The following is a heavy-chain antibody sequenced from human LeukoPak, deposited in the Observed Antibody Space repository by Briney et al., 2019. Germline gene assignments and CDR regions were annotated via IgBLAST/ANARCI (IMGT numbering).Heavy chain of an antibody. CDR3: AKVPGDAGYYDY. CDR1: GFTFSSYG. D-gene: IGHD3-9*01. V-gene: IGHV3-30*18. CDR2: ISYDGSNK. J-gene: IGHJ4*02. Sequence: GRSLRLSCAASGFTFSSYGMHWVRQAPGKGLEWVAVISYDGSNKYYADSVKGRFTISRDNSKNTLYLQMNSLRAEDTAVYYCAKVPGDAGYYDYWGQGTLVTVSS.